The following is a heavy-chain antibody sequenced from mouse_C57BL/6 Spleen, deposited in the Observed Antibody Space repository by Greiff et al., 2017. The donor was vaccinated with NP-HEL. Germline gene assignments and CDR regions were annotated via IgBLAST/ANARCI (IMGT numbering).Heavy chain of an antibody. D-gene: IGHD4-1*01. CDR3: ARWEFLPPYYFDY. CDR2: INPNNGGT. Sequence: EVQLQQSGPELVKPGASVKISCKASGYTFTDYYMNWVKQSHGKSLEWIGDINPNNGGTSYNQKFKGKATLTVDKSSSTAYMELRSLTSEDSAVYYCARWEFLPPYYFDYWGQGTTLTVSS. J-gene: IGHJ2*01. CDR1: GYTFTDYY. V-gene: IGHV1-26*01.